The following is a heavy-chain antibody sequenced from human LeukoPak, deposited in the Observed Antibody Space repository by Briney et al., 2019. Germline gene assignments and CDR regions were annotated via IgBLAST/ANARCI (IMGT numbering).Heavy chain of an antibody. V-gene: IGHV3-11*04. D-gene: IGHD3-10*01. Sequence: GGSLRLSCAASGFTFSDYYMSWIRQAPGKGLEWVSYMSSSGRAIYYADSVKGRFSISRDNAKKSLYLQMNSLRVEDTAVYYCAKGPEVRGVTVILKAGEKGALDYWGQGTLVTVTS. CDR1: GFTFSDYY. J-gene: IGHJ4*02. CDR2: MSSSGRAI. CDR3: AKGPEVRGVTVILKAGEKGALDY.